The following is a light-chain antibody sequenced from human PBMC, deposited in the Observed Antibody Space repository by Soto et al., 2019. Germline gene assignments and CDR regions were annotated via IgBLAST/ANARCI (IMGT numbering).Light chain of an antibody. J-gene: IGLJ2*01. CDR1: SSDVGGYNY. CDR2: EVS. V-gene: IGLV2-8*01. CDR3: SSYAGSNVV. Sequence: QSALTQPPSASGSPGQSVTISCTGTSSDVGGYNYVSRYQQHPGKAPKLMIYEVSKRPSGVPDRFSGSKSGNTASLTVSGLQAEDEADYYCSSYAGSNVVFGGGTQLTVL.